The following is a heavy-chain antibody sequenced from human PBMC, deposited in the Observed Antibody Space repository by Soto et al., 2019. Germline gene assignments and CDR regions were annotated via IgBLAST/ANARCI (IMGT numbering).Heavy chain of an antibody. J-gene: IGHJ5*02. CDR2: IYATGTT. Sequence: SETLSLTCTVSGASISGFYWSRIRKSAGKGLEWIGRIYATGTTDYNPSLKSRVMMSVDTSKKQFSLKLRSVTAADTAVYYCVRDGTKTLRDWFDPWGQGISVTVSS. CDR1: GASISGFY. V-gene: IGHV4-4*07. D-gene: IGHD1-1*01. CDR3: VRDGTKTLRDWFDP.